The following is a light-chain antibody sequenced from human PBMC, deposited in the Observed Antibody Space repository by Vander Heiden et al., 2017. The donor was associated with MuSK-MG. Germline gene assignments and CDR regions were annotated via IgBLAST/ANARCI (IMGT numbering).Light chain of an antibody. J-gene: IGLJ3*02. CDR1: SSNIGSNY. V-gene: IGLV1-47*01. CDR3: AAWDDSRSGWV. CDR2: RNS. Sequence: SVLPQPPSASGPPGQRVTIPFSGSSSNIGSNYVYWYQQLPGTAPKLLIYRNSQRPSGVPDRFSGSKSGTAAALAISGLRAEDEADYYCAAWDDSRSGWVFGGGTKLTVL.